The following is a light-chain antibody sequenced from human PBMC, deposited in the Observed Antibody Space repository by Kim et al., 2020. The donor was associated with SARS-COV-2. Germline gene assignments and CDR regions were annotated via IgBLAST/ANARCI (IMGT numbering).Light chain of an antibody. V-gene: IGLV6-57*02. CDR2: EDN. J-gene: IGLJ3*02. CDR3: QSYDSSNPV. CDR1: SGSIASNY. Sequence: NFMLTQPHSVSESPGKTVTISCTGSSGSIASNYVQWYQQRPGSAPTTVIYEDNQRPSGVPDRFSGSIDSSSNSASLPISGLKTEDEADYYCQSYDSSNPVFGGGTKLTVL.